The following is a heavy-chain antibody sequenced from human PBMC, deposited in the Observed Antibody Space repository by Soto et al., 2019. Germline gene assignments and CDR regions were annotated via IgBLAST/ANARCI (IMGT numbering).Heavy chain of an antibody. D-gene: IGHD4-4*01. Sequence: SVKVSCKGSGGTFSSYAISWVRQAPGQGLEWMGGIIPIFGTANYAQKFQGRVTITADESTSTAYMELSSLRSEDTAVYYCARLQDDYSNPRNAFDIWGQGTMVTVSS. J-gene: IGHJ3*02. V-gene: IGHV1-69*13. CDR3: ARLQDDYSNPRNAFDI. CDR1: GGTFSSYA. CDR2: IIPIFGTA.